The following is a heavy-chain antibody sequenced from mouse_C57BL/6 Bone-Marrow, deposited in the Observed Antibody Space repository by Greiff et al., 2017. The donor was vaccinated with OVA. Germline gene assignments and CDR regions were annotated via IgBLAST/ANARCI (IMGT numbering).Heavy chain of an antibody. D-gene: IGHD2-1*01. J-gene: IGHJ4*01. CDR1: GYTFTDYY. CDR3: ARSYYGNPYAMDY. CDR2: IYPGSGNT. V-gene: IGHV1-76*01. Sequence: QVQLKESGAELVRPGASVKLSCKASGYTFTDYYINWVKQRPGQGLEWIARIYPGSGNTYYNEKFKGKATLTAEKSSSTAYMQLSSLTSEDSAVYFCARSYYGNPYAMDYWGQGTSVTVSS.